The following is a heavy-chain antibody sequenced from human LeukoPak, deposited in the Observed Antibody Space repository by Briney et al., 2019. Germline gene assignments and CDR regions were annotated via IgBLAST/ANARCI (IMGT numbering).Heavy chain of an antibody. CDR1: GYIFSNYG. Sequence: ASVKVSCKASGYIFSNYGISWARLAPGQGLEWMGWISDHNGNPNYAQKFEGRVTMTTDASTSTAYMELTSLTSDDTAVYYCARDSLLGAPYTDYWGQGTLVTVSS. V-gene: IGHV1-18*01. CDR2: ISDHNGNP. J-gene: IGHJ4*02. D-gene: IGHD3-3*02. CDR3: ARDSLLGAPYTDY.